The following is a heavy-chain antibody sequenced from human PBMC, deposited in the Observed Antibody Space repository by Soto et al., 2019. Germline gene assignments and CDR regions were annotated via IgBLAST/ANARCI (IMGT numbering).Heavy chain of an antibody. J-gene: IGHJ6*02. V-gene: IGHV5-51*01. CDR3: ARQVGSGSYPIFYYYYGMDV. D-gene: IGHD3-10*01. CDR2: IYPGDSDT. Sequence: GESLKISCKGSGYSFTSYWIGRVRQMPGKGLGWVGIIYPGDSDTRYSPSFQGQVTISADKSISTAYLQWSSLKASDTAMYYCARQVGSGSYPIFYYYYGMDVWGQGTTVTVSS. CDR1: GYSFTSYW.